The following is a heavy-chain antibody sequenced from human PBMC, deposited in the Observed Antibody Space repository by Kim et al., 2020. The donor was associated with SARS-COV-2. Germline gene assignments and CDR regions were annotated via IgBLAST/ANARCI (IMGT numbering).Heavy chain of an antibody. Sequence: NPALKSRVTISVDTSKNQFSLKLSSVTAADTAVYYCARRSLGYSSGTFDYWGQGTLVTVSS. V-gene: IGHV4-34*01. CDR3: ARRSLGYSSGTFDY. D-gene: IGHD6-25*01. J-gene: IGHJ4*02.